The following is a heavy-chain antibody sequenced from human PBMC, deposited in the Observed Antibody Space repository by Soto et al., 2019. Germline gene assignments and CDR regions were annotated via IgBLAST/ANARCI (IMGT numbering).Heavy chain of an antibody. CDR3: ARDAISYCSSTSCYQVNYYYYGMDV. CDR1: GYTFTGYY. Sequence: QVQLVQSGAEVKKPGASVKVSCKASGYTFTGYYMHWVRQAPGQGLEWMGWINPNSGGTNYAQKFQGRVTMTRDTSISTAYMELSRLRSDDTAVYYCARDAISYCSSTSCYQVNYYYYGMDVWGQGTTVTVSS. V-gene: IGHV1-2*02. J-gene: IGHJ6*02. CDR2: INPNSGGT. D-gene: IGHD2-2*01.